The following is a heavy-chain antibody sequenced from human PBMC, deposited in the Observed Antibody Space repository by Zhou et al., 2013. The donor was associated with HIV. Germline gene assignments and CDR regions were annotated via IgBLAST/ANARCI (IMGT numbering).Heavy chain of an antibody. D-gene: IGHD3-22*01. CDR3: ARSRYDSSDYYGYGYFDL. J-gene: IGHJ2*01. CDR2: IIPIFGTA. CDR1: GNILTSHG. Sequence: QGQLVQSGAEVKKPGASVKVSCKASGNILTSHGISWVRQAPGQGLEWMGRIIPIFGTANYAQKFQGRVTITADKSTSTAYMELSSLRSEDTAVYYCARSRYDSSDYYGYGYFDLWGRGTLVTVSS. V-gene: IGHV1-69*06.